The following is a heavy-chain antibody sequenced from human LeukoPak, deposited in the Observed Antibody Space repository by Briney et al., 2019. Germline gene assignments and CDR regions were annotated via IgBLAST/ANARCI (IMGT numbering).Heavy chain of an antibody. CDR2: TSSDGNIK. V-gene: IGHV3-30-3*01. J-gene: IGHJ4*02. D-gene: IGHD1-1*01. CDR3: ARDPVPATARHFDY. CDR1: GFTFSSYA. Sequence: PGGSLRLSCAASGFTFSSYAMHWVRPAPGKGLEWVAVTSSDGNIKYYADSVKGRFTISRDNSKNTLYLQMNSLRGEDTGVYYCARDPVPATARHFDYWGQGTLVTVSS.